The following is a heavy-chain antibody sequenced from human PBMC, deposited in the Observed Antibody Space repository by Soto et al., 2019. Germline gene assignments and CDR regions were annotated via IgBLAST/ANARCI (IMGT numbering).Heavy chain of an antibody. CDR3: ARDYVGTGDYGDYPYFDY. J-gene: IGHJ4*02. V-gene: IGHV1-2*04. CDR1: GYTFTGYY. D-gene: IGHD4-17*01. CDR2: INPNSGGT. Sequence: SVKVSCKASGYTFTGYYMHWVRQAPGQGLEWMGWINPNSGGTNYAQKFQGWVTMTRDTSISTAYMELSRLRSDDTAVYYCARDYVGTGDYGDYPYFDYWGQGTLVTVSS.